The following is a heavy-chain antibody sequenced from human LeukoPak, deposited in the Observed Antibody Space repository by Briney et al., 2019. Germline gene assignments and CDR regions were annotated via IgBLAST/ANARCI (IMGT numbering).Heavy chain of an antibody. D-gene: IGHD3-22*01. Sequence: PSETLSLTCAVYGGSFSGYYWSWIRQPPGKGLEWIGEINHSGSTNYNPSLKSRVTISVDTSKNQFSLKLSSVTAADTAVYYCVRGRWTMIVVAPPLFDYWGQGTLVTVSS. CDR1: GGSFSGYY. CDR2: INHSGST. J-gene: IGHJ4*02. V-gene: IGHV4-34*01. CDR3: VRGRWTMIVVAPPLFDY.